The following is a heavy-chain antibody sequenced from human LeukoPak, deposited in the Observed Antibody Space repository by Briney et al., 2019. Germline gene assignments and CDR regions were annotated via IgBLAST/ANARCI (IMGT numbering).Heavy chain of an antibody. D-gene: IGHD3-22*01. CDR3: AKRSATSSGYFDF. CDR2: ISGSGGST. Sequence: GGSLRLSCAASGFTFSNYSMNWVRQAPGKGLEWVSAISGSGGSTYYADSVKARFTISRDNSKNTIFLQMNSLRAEDTAIYYCAKRSATSSGYFDFWGRGTLVTVSS. CDR1: GFTFSNYS. V-gene: IGHV3-23*01. J-gene: IGHJ4*02.